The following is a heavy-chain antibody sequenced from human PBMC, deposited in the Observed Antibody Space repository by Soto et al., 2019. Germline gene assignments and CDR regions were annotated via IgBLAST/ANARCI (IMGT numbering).Heavy chain of an antibody. J-gene: IGHJ4*01. D-gene: IGHD3-22*01. CDR1: GGSISSYC. Sequence: SETLSLTWTVSGGSISSYCCSWIRHPQGKGLEWIGYIYYSGSTSYNPSLKSRVTITVDTSKNQFSLKLSAVTAADMAVYYCAREEPSNYYDSSGLNHWGQGTLVTGSS. V-gene: IGHV4-59*01. CDR3: AREEPSNYYDSSGLNH. CDR2: IYYSGST.